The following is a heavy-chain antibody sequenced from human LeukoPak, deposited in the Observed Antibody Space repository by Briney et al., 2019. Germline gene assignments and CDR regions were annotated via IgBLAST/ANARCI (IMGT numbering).Heavy chain of an antibody. D-gene: IGHD3-10*01. V-gene: IGHV3-30*04. CDR1: GFTFSSYA. CDR2: MSYDGNFT. Sequence: GGSLRLSCAASGFTFSSYAMYWARQAPGKGLEWVTIMSYDGNFTYYSDSVKGRFTISRDNSNDTLYLQMNSLRADDTAIYYCARGRSVYGSGSYSDYWGQGTLVTVSS. CDR3: ARGRSVYGSGSYSDY. J-gene: IGHJ4*02.